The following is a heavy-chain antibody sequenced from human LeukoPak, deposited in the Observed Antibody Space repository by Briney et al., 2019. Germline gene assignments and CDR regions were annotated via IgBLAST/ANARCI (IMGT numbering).Heavy chain of an antibody. J-gene: IGHJ4*02. V-gene: IGHV3-30*02. CDR3: AKAVSGSSWYTTFDY. CDR2: IRYDGSNK. CDR1: GFTFSSYG. D-gene: IGHD6-13*01. Sequence: GGSLRLSCAASGFTFSSYGMHWVRQAPGKGLEWVAFIRYDGSNKYYADSVKGRFTISRDNSKNTLYLQMNSLRAEDTAVYYCAKAVSGSSWYTTFDYWGQGTLVTVSS.